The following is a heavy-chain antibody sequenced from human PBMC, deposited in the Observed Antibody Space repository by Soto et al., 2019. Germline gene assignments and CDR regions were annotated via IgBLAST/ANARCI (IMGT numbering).Heavy chain of an antibody. CDR1: GFSVINSY. Sequence: EEQLVESGGGLIQPGGSLRLSCVGSGFSVINSYVSWVRQALGQGLEWVSIIHTGGATYYADSVKGRFTMSRDTSKNTVSLQMNSLRAEDTALYYCAKEGSDGWCHLWGQGTPVTVSS. D-gene: IGHD1-26*01. J-gene: IGHJ5*02. V-gene: IGHV3-53*01. CDR2: IHTGGAT. CDR3: AKEGSDGWCHL.